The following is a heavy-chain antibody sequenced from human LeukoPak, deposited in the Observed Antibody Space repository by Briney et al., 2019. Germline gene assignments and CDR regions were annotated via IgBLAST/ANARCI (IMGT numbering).Heavy chain of an antibody. CDR1: GYTFTSYD. J-gene: IGHJ4*02. CDR3: ARAAGLYYDFWSGYAH. V-gene: IGHV1-2*02. CDR2: MNPNSGDT. D-gene: IGHD3-3*01. Sequence: ASVKVSCKASGYTFTSYDINWVRQAAGQGLEWMGWMNPNSGDTNYAQKFQGRVTMTRDTSISTAYMELSRLRSDDTAVYYCARAAGLYYDFWSGYAHWGQGTLVTVSS.